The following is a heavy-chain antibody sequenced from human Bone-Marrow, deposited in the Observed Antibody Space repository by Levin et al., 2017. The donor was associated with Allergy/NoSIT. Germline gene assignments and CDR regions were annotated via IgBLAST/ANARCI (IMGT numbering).Heavy chain of an antibody. CDR3: ARDPLLRDGFQPWDYYFDF. Sequence: SETLSLTCTVSGGAIRNFFWSWLRQSAGKGLEWIGRTSSSGSTYYNPSLQSRVSMSVDTTKNRFSLELTSVTAADTAVYYCARDPLLRDGFQPWDYYFDFWGKGTLVTVSS. J-gene: IGHJ4*02. CDR2: TSSSGST. V-gene: IGHV4-4*07. CDR1: GGAIRNFF. D-gene: IGHD5-24*01.